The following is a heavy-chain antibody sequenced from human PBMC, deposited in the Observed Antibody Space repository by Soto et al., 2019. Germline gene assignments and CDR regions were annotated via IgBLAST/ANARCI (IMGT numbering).Heavy chain of an antibody. D-gene: IGHD2-21*02. V-gene: IGHV1-69*13. Sequence: GASVKVSCKASGGTFSSYAISWVRQAPGQGLEWMGGIIPIFGTANYAQKFQGRVTITADESTSTAYMELSSLRSEDTAVYYCAVYCGGDCSPDGGYWGQGTLVTVSS. CDR1: GGTFSSYA. CDR2: IIPIFGTA. CDR3: AVYCGGDCSPDGGY. J-gene: IGHJ4*02.